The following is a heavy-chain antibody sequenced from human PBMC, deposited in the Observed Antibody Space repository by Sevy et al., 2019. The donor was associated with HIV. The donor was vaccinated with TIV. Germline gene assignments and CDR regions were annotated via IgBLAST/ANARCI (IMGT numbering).Heavy chain of an antibody. CDR2: ISPSGGGA. J-gene: IGHJ4*02. CDR1: GFTFSDYY. V-gene: IGHV3-11*01. CDR3: GRLRWAKYYFDY. D-gene: IGHD4-17*01. Sequence: GGSLRLSCAASGFTFSDYYMSWIRQAPGKGLEWVSYISPSGGGAYDAVSVKGRFTISRDNAKNSLSLQMNSLMAEDTAVYYCGRLRWAKYYFDYWGQGSLVTVSS.